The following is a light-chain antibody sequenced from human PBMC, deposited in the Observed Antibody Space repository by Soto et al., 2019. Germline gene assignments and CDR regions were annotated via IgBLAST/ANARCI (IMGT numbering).Light chain of an antibody. CDR2: GAS. V-gene: IGKV3-15*01. CDR1: QSVSSN. Sequence: IVMTQYQDTLSVSPGERATLSCRASQSVSSNLAWYQQKPGQAPRLLIYGASTRATGIPARFSGSGSGTEFTLTISSLQSEDFAVYYCQQYNNWRGTFGQGTKVDI. CDR3: QQYNNWRGT. J-gene: IGKJ1*01.